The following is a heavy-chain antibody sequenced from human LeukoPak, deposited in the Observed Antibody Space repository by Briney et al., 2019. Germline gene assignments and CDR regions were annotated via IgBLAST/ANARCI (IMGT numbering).Heavy chain of an antibody. CDR1: GGSFSGDY. CDR3: ARDSSGWYPFDY. CDR2: INHSGST. J-gene: IGHJ4*02. Sequence: SETLSLTCAVDGGSFSGDYWSWIRQPPGKGPEWIGEINHSGSTNYNPSLKSRVTISVDTSKNQFSLKLSSVTAADTAVYYCARDSSGWYPFDYWGQGTLVTVSS. V-gene: IGHV4-34*01. D-gene: IGHD6-19*01.